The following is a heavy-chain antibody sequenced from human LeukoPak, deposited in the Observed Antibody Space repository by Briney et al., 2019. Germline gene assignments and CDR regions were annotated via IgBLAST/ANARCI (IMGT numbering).Heavy chain of an antibody. Sequence: GGSLRLSCTASGFTFSTYSMNWVRQAPGKGLEWVSYISSSGSTIYYADSVKGRFTISRDNAKNSLYLQMNSLRAEDTAVYYCARREYENAFDIWGQGTMVTVSS. CDR2: ISSSGSTI. CDR3: ARREYENAFDI. CDR1: GFTFSTYS. J-gene: IGHJ3*02. D-gene: IGHD3-10*01. V-gene: IGHV3-48*04.